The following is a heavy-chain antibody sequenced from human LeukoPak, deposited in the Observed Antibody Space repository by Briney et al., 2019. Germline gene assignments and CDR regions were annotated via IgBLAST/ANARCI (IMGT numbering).Heavy chain of an antibody. CDR2: IYSDGST. V-gene: IGHV3-66*01. CDR1: GFTVSSKY. CDR3: ASLGYDSSDY. J-gene: IGHJ4*02. Sequence: GGSLRLSCVVSGFTVSSKYMNWVRQAPGKGLEWVSLIYSDGSTYYADSVRGRFTISRDNSKNTLYLQMNSLRAEDTAVYFCASLGYDSSDYWGQGTLVTVSS. D-gene: IGHD3-22*01.